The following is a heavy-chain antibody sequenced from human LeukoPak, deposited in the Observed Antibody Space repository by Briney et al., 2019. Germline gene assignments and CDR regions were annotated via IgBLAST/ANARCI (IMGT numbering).Heavy chain of an antibody. J-gene: IGHJ3*02. D-gene: IGHD3-16*01. Sequence: GGSLRLSCAASGFTFNNYGMNWVRQAPGKGLEWVSGISGPGGNTYYADSVEGRFTISRDNSKNTLYLQMNSLRAEDTAVYYCAKKVGGVYAFDIWGQGTMVTVSS. CDR2: ISGPGGNT. V-gene: IGHV3-23*01. CDR3: AKKVGGVYAFDI. CDR1: GFTFNNYG.